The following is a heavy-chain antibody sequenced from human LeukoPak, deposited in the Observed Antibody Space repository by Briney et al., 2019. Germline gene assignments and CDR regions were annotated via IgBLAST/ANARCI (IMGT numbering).Heavy chain of an antibody. D-gene: IGHD5-18*01. J-gene: IGHJ5*01. CDR1: DGSISSYY. Sequence: PSETLSLTCTFSDGSISSYYWSWIRQPPGKGLEWIGCIYNSGSPYYNPSLKSRVTISVDTSKNQFSLKLTSVTAAATAVYYCATLYSFGHDSWGQGTLVTVSS. CDR2: IYNSGSP. V-gene: IGHV4-59*01. CDR3: ATLYSFGHDS.